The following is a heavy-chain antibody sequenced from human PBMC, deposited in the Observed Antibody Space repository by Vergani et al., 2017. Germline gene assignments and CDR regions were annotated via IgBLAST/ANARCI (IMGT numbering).Heavy chain of an antibody. V-gene: IGHV1-69*01. CDR2: IIPIFGTA. CDR3: ARDFGSSSSGTYYYYGMDV. D-gene: IGHD6-6*01. CDR1: GGTFSSYA. Sequence: QVQLVQSGAEAKKPGSSVKVSCKASGGTFSSYAISWVRQAPGQGLEWMGGIIPIFGTANYAQKFQGRVTITADESTSTAYMELSSLRSEDTAVYYCARDFGSSSSGTYYYYGMDVWGQGTTVTVSS. J-gene: IGHJ6*02.